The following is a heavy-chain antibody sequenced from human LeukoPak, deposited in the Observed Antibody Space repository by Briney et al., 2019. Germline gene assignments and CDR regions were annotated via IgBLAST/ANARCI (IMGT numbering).Heavy chain of an antibody. CDR2: ISSSGRTI. CDR1: GLTFSNYE. D-gene: IGHD4-23*01. J-gene: IGHJ4*02. CDR3: ARDLDGGNSFDY. Sequence: PRGSLRLSCAASGLTFSNYEMNWVRQAPGKGLEWVSYISSSGRTIYYADSVKGRFTISRDNAKNSLYLQMNNLRAEDTAIYYCARDLDGGNSFDYWGQGTLVTVSS. V-gene: IGHV3-48*03.